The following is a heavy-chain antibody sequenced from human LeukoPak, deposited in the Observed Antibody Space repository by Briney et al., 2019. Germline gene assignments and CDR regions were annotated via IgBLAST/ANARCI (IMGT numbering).Heavy chain of an antibody. J-gene: IGHJ3*02. Sequence: SETLSLTCTVSGGSISSSSYYWGWIRQPPGKGLEWIGSIYYSGSTYYNPSLKSRVTISVDTSKNQFSLKLSSVTAADTAVYYCAREGISDEIDAFDIWGQGTMVTVSS. D-gene: IGHD5-24*01. CDR3: AREGISDEIDAFDI. V-gene: IGHV4-39*07. CDR2: IYYSGST. CDR1: GGSISSSSYY.